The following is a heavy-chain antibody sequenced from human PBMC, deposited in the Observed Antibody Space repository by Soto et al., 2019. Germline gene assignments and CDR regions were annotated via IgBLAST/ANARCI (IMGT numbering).Heavy chain of an antibody. CDR1: GGSFSGYY. CDR3: ARVAYYYGSGSYYSLRDYYGMDV. D-gene: IGHD3-10*01. CDR2: INHSGST. J-gene: IGHJ6*02. V-gene: IGHV4-34*01. Sequence: SETLSLTCAVYGGSFSGYYWSWIRQPPGKGLEWIGEINHSGSTNYNPSLKSRVTISVDTSKNQFSLKLSSVTAADTAVYYCARVAYYYGSGSYYSLRDYYGMDVWGQGTTVTVSS.